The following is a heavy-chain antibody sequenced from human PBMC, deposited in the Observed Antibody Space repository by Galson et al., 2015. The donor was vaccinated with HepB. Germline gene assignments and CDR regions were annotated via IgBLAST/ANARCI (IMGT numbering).Heavy chain of an antibody. CDR1: GYTFISYG. Sequence: SVKVSCKASGYTFISYGISWVRQAPGQGLEWMGWISGYNDNRTYAQKFQGRITMTTDTSTSTTYMELRSLRPDDTAVYYCARVVRGVAPYFDYWGQGTLVTVSS. D-gene: IGHD4-23*01. V-gene: IGHV1-18*04. CDR2: ISGYNDNR. J-gene: IGHJ4*02. CDR3: ARVVRGVAPYFDY.